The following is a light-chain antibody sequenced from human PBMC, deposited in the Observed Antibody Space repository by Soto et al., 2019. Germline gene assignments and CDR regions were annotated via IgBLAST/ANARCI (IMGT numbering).Light chain of an antibody. CDR1: QSVSSY. Sequence: EIVLTQSPATLSLSPGERATLSCRASQSVSSYLAWYQQKPGQAPRLLIYDAFNRATGIPARFSGSGSGTDFTLNISSLEPEEFAVYYCQQRNNWPWTFGQGTKVEIK. CDR2: DAF. V-gene: IGKV3-11*01. J-gene: IGKJ1*01. CDR3: QQRNNWPWT.